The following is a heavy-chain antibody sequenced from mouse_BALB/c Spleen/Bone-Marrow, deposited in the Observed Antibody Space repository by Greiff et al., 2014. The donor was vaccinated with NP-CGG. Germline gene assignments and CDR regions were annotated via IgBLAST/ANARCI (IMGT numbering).Heavy chain of an antibody. Sequence: DVKLQESGGGLVQPGGSMKLSCVVSGFTFSDYWMNWVRQSAEKGLEWVAEIRLKSNNYATHYAESVKGRLTISRDDSKSSVYLQMNNLRAEDTGIYYCTRAYYGTMDYWGQGTSVTVSS. CDR2: IRLKSNNYAT. J-gene: IGHJ4*01. D-gene: IGHD2-10*01. CDR1: GFTFSDYW. V-gene: IGHV6-6*02. CDR3: TRAYYGTMDY.